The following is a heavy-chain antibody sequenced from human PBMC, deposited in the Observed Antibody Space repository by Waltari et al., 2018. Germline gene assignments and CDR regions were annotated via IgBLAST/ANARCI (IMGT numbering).Heavy chain of an antibody. Sequence: QVQLVQSGAEVKKPGSSVKVSCKASGGTFSSYAISWVRQAPGQGLEWMGGIIPILGIANYAQKFQGRVTITADKSTSTAYMELSSLRSEDTAVYYCARGGGEIYSSGPKGASNFNWFDPWGQGTLVTVSS. V-gene: IGHV1-69*10. D-gene: IGHD3-22*01. CDR2: IIPILGIA. J-gene: IGHJ5*02. CDR1: GGTFSSYA. CDR3: ARGGGEIYSSGPKGASNFNWFDP.